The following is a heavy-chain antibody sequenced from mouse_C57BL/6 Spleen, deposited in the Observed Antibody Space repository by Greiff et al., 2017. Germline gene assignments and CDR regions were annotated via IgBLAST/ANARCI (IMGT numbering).Heavy chain of an antibody. Sequence: VQLQQSGAELVRPGASVKLSCTASGFNIKDDYMHWVKQGPEQGLEWIGWIDPENGDTEYASKFQGKATITADTSSTTAYLQLSSLTAEDTAVYYCSSNWVYWGQGTTLTVSS. V-gene: IGHV14-4*01. CDR3: SSNWVY. CDR2: IDPENGDT. D-gene: IGHD4-1*01. J-gene: IGHJ2*01. CDR1: GFNIKDDY.